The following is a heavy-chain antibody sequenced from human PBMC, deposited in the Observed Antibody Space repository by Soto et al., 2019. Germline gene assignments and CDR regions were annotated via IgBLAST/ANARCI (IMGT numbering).Heavy chain of an antibody. Sequence: GSLRLSCAASGFTFSDYYMSWIRQAPGKGLEWVSCISSSGRTKYYADSVKGRFTISRDNAKNSLYLQMNSLRAEDTAVYYCARDRLSPSDGDYVDSWGQGTLVTVSS. CDR3: ARDRLSPSDGDYVDS. J-gene: IGHJ4*02. D-gene: IGHD4-17*01. CDR2: ISSSGRTK. CDR1: GFTFSDYY. V-gene: IGHV3-11*01.